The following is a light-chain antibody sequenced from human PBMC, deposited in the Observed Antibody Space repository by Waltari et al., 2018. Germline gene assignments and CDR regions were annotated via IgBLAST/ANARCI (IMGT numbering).Light chain of an antibody. J-gene: IGKJ3*01. CDR3: QQSNSTPLFT. CDR2: ATS. CDR1: QSISSY. V-gene: IGKV1-39*01. Sequence: DIQMTQSPSSLSASVGDRVTITCRASQSISSYLNWYQQKPGKAPKLLIYATSNFQSGVPSRFSGSGSGTDFTLTISSLQPEDFATYYCQQSNSTPLFTFGPGTKVDI.